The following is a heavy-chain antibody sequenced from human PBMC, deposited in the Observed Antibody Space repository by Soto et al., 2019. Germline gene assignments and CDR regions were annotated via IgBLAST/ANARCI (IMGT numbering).Heavy chain of an antibody. CDR2: IIPIFGTE. J-gene: IGHJ6*02. D-gene: IGHD2-2*01. CDR3: STSVYCSTTRCYYYYGLDV. CDR1: GGTFSSHS. V-gene: IGHV1-69*01. Sequence: QVQLVQSGAEVKKPGSSVKVSCKVCGGTFSSHSINWVRQAPGQGPEWMGGIIPIFGTENYAQKFQGRVTITADESTSTAYMELSSLTSEVSALYYCSTSVYCSTTRCYYYYGLDVWGQGTTVIVSS.